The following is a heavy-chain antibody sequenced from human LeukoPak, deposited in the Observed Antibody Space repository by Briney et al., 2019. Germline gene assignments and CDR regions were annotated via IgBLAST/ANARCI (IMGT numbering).Heavy chain of an antibody. CDR3: ARAKPKNIVRGLIMRRESRYYFDY. Sequence: GGSLRLSCAASGFTVSSNYMSWVRQAPGKGLEGVSVIYSGGSTYYADSVKGRFTISRDNSKNKMYFQMNSLITEDTAVYYCARAKPKNIVRGLIMRRESRYYFDYWGQGAQVTVTS. D-gene: IGHD3-10*01. J-gene: IGHJ4*02. CDR1: GFTVSSNY. V-gene: IGHV3-53*01. CDR2: IYSGGST.